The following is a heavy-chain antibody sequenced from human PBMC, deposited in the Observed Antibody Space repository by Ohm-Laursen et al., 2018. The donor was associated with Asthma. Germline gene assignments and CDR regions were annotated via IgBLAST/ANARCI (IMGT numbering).Heavy chain of an antibody. Sequence: SLRLSCAASGFTFSSYGMHWVRQAPGKGLEWVAIISYDGSNKDYADSVKGRFTISRDNPKITVYVQMNSLRAEDTAVYYCAKEKGGSFDYWGQGTLVTVSS. D-gene: IGHD1-26*01. J-gene: IGHJ4*02. CDR3: AKEKGGSFDY. CDR1: GFTFSSYG. V-gene: IGHV3-30*18. CDR2: ISYDGSNK.